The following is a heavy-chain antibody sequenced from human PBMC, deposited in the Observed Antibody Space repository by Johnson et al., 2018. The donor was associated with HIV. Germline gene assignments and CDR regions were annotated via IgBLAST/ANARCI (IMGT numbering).Heavy chain of an antibody. D-gene: IGHD2/OR15-2a*01. CDR1: GFTFSSYG. CDR2: IYSGGTT. CDR3: GRAYIYGAFDI. J-gene: IGHJ3*02. Sequence: QVQLVESGGGVVQPGGSLRLSCAASGFTFSSYGMHWVRQAPGKGLEWVAVIYSGGTTYYADSVKGRFTISRDNSKNTLYLQMNSLRAEDTAVYYCGRAYIYGAFDIWGQGTMVTVSS. V-gene: IGHV3-NL1*01.